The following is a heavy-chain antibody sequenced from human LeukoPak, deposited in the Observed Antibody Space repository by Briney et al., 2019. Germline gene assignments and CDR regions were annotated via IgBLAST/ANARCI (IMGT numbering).Heavy chain of an antibody. CDR3: ARDLYYYGSGSPDY. CDR1: GYTFTSYG. D-gene: IGHD3-10*01. J-gene: IGHJ4*02. CDR2: ISPSGGST. Sequence: GASVKVSCKASGYTFTSYGISWVRQAPGQGLEWMGIISPSGGSTSYAQKFQGRVTMTRDTSTSTVYMELSSLRSEDTAVYYCARDLYYYGSGSPDYWGQGTLVTVSS. V-gene: IGHV1-46*01.